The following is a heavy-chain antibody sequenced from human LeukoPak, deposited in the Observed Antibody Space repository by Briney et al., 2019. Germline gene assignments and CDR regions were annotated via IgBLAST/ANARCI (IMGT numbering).Heavy chain of an antibody. J-gene: IGHJ4*02. V-gene: IGHV3-30-3*01. D-gene: IGHD2-15*01. CDR1: GFTFSSYA. CDR2: ISYDGSNK. Sequence: PGKSLRLSCAASGFTFSSYAMHWVRQGPGKGLEWVAVISYDGSNKYYADSVKGRFTISRDNSKNTLYLQMNSLRAEDTAVYYCARFSGRNWGQGTLVTASS. CDR3: ARFSGRN.